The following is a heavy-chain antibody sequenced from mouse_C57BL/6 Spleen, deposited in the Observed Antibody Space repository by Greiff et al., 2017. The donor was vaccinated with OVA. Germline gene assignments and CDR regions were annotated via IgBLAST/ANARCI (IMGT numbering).Heavy chain of an antibody. CDR2: IYPGSGST. CDR3: ARYETGGYPIDY. Sequence: QVQLQQPGAELVKPGASVKMSCKASGYTFTSYWITWVKQRPGQGLEWIGDIYPGSGSTNYNEKFKSKATLTVDTSSSTAYMQSSSLTSEDSAVYYCARYETGGYPIDYWGQGTTLTVSS. CDR1: GYTFTSYW. D-gene: IGHD2-14*01. J-gene: IGHJ2*01. V-gene: IGHV1-55*01.